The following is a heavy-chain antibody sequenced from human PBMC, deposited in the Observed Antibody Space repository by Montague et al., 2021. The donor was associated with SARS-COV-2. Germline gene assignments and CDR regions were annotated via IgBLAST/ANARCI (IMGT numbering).Heavy chain of an antibody. D-gene: IGHD2-2*01. CDR2: INHSGST. Sequence: SEILSLTCAVYGRSFSGYYWSWIRQPPGKGLEWIGEINHSGSTNYNPSLKSRVTISVDTSKSQFSLNMSSVTAADTAVYYCARVRAVPAAMRIFTLGRSYYGMDVWGQGTTVTVSS. CDR3: ARVRAVPAAMRIFTLGRSYYGMDV. V-gene: IGHV4-34*01. CDR1: GRSFSGYY. J-gene: IGHJ6*02.